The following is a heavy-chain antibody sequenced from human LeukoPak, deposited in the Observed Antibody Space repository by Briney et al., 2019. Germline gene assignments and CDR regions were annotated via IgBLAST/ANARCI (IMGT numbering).Heavy chain of an antibody. CDR1: GFTFSRYA. CDR3: ARDGLGSGSSWRITNDY. CDR2: IGGSGDTT. D-gene: IGHD3-10*01. J-gene: IGHJ4*02. Sequence: GGSLILSCAASGFTFSRYAMSWVRQAPGKGLEWVSGIGGSGDTTYYTKSVEGRFTVSRDNSNNWLFLQMHSLRAEDTALYYCARDGLGSGSSWRITNDYWGQGTLGTVSS. V-gene: IGHV3-23*01.